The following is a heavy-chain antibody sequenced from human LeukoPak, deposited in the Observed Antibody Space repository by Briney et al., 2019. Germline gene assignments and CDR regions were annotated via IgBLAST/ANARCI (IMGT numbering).Heavy chain of an antibody. CDR2: INPNSGGT. J-gene: IGHJ3*02. D-gene: IGHD1-14*01. Sequence: GASVKVSCKTSGYTLTGYYMHWVRQAPGQGLEWMGWINPNSGGTNYAQKFQGRVTMTRDTSISTAYMELSRLRSDDTAVYYCARDNPATLSLGAFDIWGQGTMVTVSS. CDR1: GYTLTGYY. CDR3: ARDNPATLSLGAFDI. V-gene: IGHV1-2*02.